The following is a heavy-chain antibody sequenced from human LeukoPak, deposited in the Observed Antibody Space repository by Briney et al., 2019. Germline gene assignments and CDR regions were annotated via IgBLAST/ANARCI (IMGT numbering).Heavy chain of an antibody. CDR2: ISSSSSTI. J-gene: IGHJ4*02. Sequence: GGSLRLSCAASGFTFSSYGMSWVRQAPGKGLEWVSYISSSSSTIYYADSVKGRFTISRDNAKKSLYLQMKSLRAEDTAVYYCARGTLYYGSESYDYWGQGTLVAVSS. CDR3: ARGTLYYGSESYDY. D-gene: IGHD3-10*01. V-gene: IGHV3-48*04. CDR1: GFTFSSYG.